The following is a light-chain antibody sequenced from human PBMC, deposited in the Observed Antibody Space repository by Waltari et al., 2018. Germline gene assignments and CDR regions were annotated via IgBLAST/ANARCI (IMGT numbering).Light chain of an antibody. V-gene: IGKV3-20*01. Sequence: IVLTQSPGTLSLSPGERATLSCRASQRVSSSYLAWYQQKPGQAPRLLIYGASSRATGIPDRFSGSGSGTDFTLTISRLEPEDFAVYYCQQYGSPRYTFGQGTKLEIK. J-gene: IGKJ2*01. CDR1: QRVSSSY. CDR2: GAS. CDR3: QQYGSPRYT.